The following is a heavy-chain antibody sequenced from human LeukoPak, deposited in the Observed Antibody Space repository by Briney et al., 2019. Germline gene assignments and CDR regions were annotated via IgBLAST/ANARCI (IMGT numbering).Heavy chain of an antibody. CDR2: IKQDGSEK. J-gene: IGHJ4*02. Sequence: GGSLRLSCVASGFTFSSYWMSWVRQAPGKGLEWVANIKQDGSEKYYMDSVKGRFTISRDNAKNSLYLQMNSLRAEDTAVYYCARLTGSYYPYWGQGTLVTVSS. D-gene: IGHD1-26*01. CDR1: GFTFSSYW. CDR3: ARLTGSYYPY. V-gene: IGHV3-7*05.